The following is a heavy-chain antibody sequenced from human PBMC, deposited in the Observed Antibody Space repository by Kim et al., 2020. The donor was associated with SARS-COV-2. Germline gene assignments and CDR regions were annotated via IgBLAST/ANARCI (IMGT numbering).Heavy chain of an antibody. CDR1: GLNFIHSW. V-gene: IGHV3-7*01. D-gene: IGHD3-3*02. CDR2: IKPDGSEQ. J-gene: IGHJ4*02. Sequence: GGSLRLSCAASGLNFIHSWMAWVRQVPGKGLDWVASIKPDGSEQLYVDSVRGRFTISRDNAKNSLHLQMNSLGVEDTAVYYCARAGAFCLMHWGLGTLVTVSP. CDR3: ARAGAFCLMH.